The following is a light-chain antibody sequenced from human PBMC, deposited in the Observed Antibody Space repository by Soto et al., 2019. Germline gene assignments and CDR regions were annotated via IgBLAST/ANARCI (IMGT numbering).Light chain of an antibody. J-gene: IGKJ2*01. CDR2: DAS. V-gene: IGKV1-5*01. CDR1: QNIIVW. Sequence: DIQMTQSPSTLSASVGDGVTITCRASQNIIVWLAWYQQRPGNAPKFLIYDASSLETGVPSRFSGSGSGTEFTLTIRSLQPDDFAVYYCQQYDSSSPTFGQGTKLEIK. CDR3: QQYDSSSPT.